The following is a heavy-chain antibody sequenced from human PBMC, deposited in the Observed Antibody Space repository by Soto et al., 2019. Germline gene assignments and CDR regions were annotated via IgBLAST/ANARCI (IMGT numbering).Heavy chain of an antibody. V-gene: IGHV4-34*01. D-gene: IGHD6-13*01. Sequence: SETLSLTCAVYGGSFSGYYWSWIRQPPGKGLEWTGEINHSGSTNYNPSLKSRVTISVDTSKNQFSLKLSSVTAADTAVYYCARYGIAAAGGMDVWGQGTTVTVSS. CDR3: ARYGIAAAGGMDV. J-gene: IGHJ6*02. CDR1: GGSFSGYY. CDR2: INHSGST.